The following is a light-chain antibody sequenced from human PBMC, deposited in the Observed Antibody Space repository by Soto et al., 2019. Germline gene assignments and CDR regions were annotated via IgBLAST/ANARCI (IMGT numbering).Light chain of an antibody. Sequence: EIVLTQSPATLSVSPVERATLSCRASQSVGSDLAWYQQKPGQAPRLLIYGASTRATGTPARFSGSGSGTEFTLTISSLQSEDFAVYYCQQYYDWWTCGQGTKVDIK. CDR3: QQYYDWWT. CDR1: QSVGSD. CDR2: GAS. J-gene: IGKJ1*01. V-gene: IGKV3-15*01.